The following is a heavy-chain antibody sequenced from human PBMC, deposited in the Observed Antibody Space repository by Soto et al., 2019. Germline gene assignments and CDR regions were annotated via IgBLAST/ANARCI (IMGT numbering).Heavy chain of an antibody. J-gene: IGHJ4*02. CDR3: ARDYFGSGSETDF. Sequence: QVQLVQSGTAVKTPGASVKVSCKTSGYTFTAYYVHWVRHAPGQGLEWMGRINPNTGVTLYSRRFQDRVTMTTNTSISTAFIDLSRLTSDDTALYYCARDYFGSGSETDFWGQGTLVTVSS. V-gene: IGHV1-2*06. CDR2: INPNTGVT. D-gene: IGHD3-10*01. CDR1: GYTFTAYY.